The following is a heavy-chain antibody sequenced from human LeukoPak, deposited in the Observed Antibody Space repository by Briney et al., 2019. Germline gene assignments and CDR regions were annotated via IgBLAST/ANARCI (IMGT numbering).Heavy chain of an antibody. Sequence: GGSLRLSCAASGFTFSSYGMHWVRQAPGKGLEWVAFIRYGGSNKYYADSVKGRFTISRDNSKNTLYLQMNSLRAEDTAVYYCAREPPRPFDYGDKNGAFDIWGQGTMVTVSS. CDR2: IRYGGSNK. CDR1: GFTFSSYG. J-gene: IGHJ3*02. CDR3: AREPPRPFDYGDKNGAFDI. V-gene: IGHV3-30*02. D-gene: IGHD4-17*01.